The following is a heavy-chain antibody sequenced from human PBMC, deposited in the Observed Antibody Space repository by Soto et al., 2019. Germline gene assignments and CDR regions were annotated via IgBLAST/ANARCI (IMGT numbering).Heavy chain of an antibody. CDR1: GGSFSGYD. V-gene: IGHV4-34*01. CDR3: ARATTIRRRYYYDSSGTWFDP. CDR2: INHSGST. D-gene: IGHD3-22*01. J-gene: IGHJ5*02. Sequence: XETLSLTCAVYGGSFSGYDWSWIRHPPGKGLEWIGEINHSGSTNYNPSLKSRVTISVDTSKNQFSLKLSSVTAADTAVYYCARATTIRRRYYYDSSGTWFDPWGQGTLVTVSS.